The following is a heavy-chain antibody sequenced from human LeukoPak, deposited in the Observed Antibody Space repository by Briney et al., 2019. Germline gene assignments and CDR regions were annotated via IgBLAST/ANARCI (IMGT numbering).Heavy chain of an antibody. V-gene: IGHV4-39*07. CDR1: GGSIDSGDYY. CDR2: IHHSGST. Sequence: PSGTLSLTCTVSGGSIDSGDYYWGWIRQPPGKGLKCIASIHHSGSTYYDPSLKSRVTLSVDTSKNQFSLTLRSVTAADTAIYYCARHPIQRSLGGVPDWFDPWGQGTLVTVSS. CDR3: ARHPIQRSLGGVPDWFDP. J-gene: IGHJ5*02. D-gene: IGHD5-18*01.